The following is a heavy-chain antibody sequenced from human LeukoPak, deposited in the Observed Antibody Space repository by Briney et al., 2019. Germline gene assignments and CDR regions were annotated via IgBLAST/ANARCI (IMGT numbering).Heavy chain of an antibody. CDR1: GGSISGYY. Sequence: KTSETLSLTCAVSGGSISGYYWNWIRQPAGRGLEWIGHIYSSGSANYSPSLGSRVTMSVDTSKNHFSLNLSSVTAADTAIYYCARGGQWLPLDSWGQGILVTVSS. V-gene: IGHV4-4*07. J-gene: IGHJ4*02. D-gene: IGHD6-19*01. CDR2: IYSSGSA. CDR3: ARGGQWLPLDS.